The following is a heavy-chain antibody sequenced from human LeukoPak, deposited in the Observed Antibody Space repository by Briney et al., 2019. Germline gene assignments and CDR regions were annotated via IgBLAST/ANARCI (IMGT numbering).Heavy chain of an antibody. V-gene: IGHV3-7*01. D-gene: IGHD1-26*01. CDR2: IKQDGSEK. CDR3: ARNLLGWELHYFDY. J-gene: IGHJ4*02. Sequence: PGGSLRLSCVASGFTFSSYWMSWVRQAPGKGLEWVANIKQDGSEKYYVDSVKGRFTISRDNAKNSLYLQMNSLRAEDTAVYYCARNLLGWELHYFDYWGQGTLVTVSS. CDR1: GFTFSSYW.